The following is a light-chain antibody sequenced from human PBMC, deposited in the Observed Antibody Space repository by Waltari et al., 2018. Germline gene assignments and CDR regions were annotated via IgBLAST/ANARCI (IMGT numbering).Light chain of an antibody. V-gene: IGKV3-15*01. CDR3: QQYNNWPFT. Sequence: EIVMTQSPATLSVSPGERATLSCRAGQSVSSNFAWYQQKPGQAPRLLIYGASTRATGIPARFSGSGSGTEFTLTISSLQSEDFAVYYCQQYNNWPFTFGQGTKLEIK. CDR1: QSVSSN. CDR2: GAS. J-gene: IGKJ2*01.